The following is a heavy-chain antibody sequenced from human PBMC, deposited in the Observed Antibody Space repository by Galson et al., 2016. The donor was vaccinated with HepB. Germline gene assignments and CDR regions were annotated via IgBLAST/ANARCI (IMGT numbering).Heavy chain of an antibody. CDR3: ARDNDYYDGSHYYFDY. J-gene: IGHJ4*02. CDR2: INPKSGGT. D-gene: IGHD3-16*01. CDR1: GYSFTGYY. Sequence: SCKASGYSFTGYYIHWVRQAPGQGLEWMGWINPKSGGTNYAQKFQGWVTMTRDTSISTAYMELSRLKSDDTAVYYCARDNDYYDGSHYYFDYWGQGTLVTVSS. V-gene: IGHV1-2*04.